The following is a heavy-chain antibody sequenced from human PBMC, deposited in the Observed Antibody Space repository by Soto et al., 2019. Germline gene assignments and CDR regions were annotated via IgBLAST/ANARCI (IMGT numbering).Heavy chain of an antibody. J-gene: IGHJ5*01. D-gene: IGHD4-17*01. Sequence: EVHLLESGGGLVQPGGSLRLSCTASGFTFSSYAMTWVRQAPGRGLEGGSGITASGGRTYYADSVKGRFTISRDNSKSTRDLQRYSLRAEDTAVYYCAKDTRYGDYVRWFDSWGQGTMVIVSA. V-gene: IGHV3-23*01. CDR1: GFTFSSYA. CDR2: ITASGGRT. CDR3: AKDTRYGDYVRWFDS.